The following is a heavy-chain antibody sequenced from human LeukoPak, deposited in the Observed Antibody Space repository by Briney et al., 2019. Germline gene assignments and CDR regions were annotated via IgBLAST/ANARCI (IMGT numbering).Heavy chain of an antibody. CDR1: GYTFTSYY. CDR3: ARDIGGELRDY. Sequence: GASVKVSCKASGYTFTSYYMHWVRQAPGQGLEWMGIINPSGGSTSYAQKFRGRVTMTRDTSTSTVYMELSSLRSEDTAVYYCARDIGGELRDYWGQGTLVTVSS. CDR2: INPSGGST. D-gene: IGHD1-7*01. J-gene: IGHJ4*02. V-gene: IGHV1-46*01.